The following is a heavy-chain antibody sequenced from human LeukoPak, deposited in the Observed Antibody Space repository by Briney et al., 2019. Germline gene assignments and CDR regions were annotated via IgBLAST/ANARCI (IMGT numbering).Heavy chain of an antibody. CDR3: GMSGDRVPLQDDVFDV. V-gene: IGHV5-51*01. CDR1: GYIFTSYC. J-gene: IGHJ3*01. D-gene: IGHD1-26*01. Sequence: PGESLQISCHVSGYIFTSYCIGWVRQLPGKGLECMGIIYPGDSVPTYSPSFQGQVIISVDKSINTAYPQWSSLEASDTAMYYCGMSGDRVPLQDDVFDVWGQGTMVTVST. CDR2: IYPGDSVP.